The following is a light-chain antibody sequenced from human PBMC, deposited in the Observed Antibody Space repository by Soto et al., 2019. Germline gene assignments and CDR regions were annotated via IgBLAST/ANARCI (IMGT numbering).Light chain of an antibody. Sequence: EIVLTQSPGTLSLSPGERATLSCRAGQSVSSTYLAWFQQTPGQPPRLLIYGASTRATGVPDRFSGSGSGTDFTLTISRLEPEDFAVYYCQQSDVSPYTFGQGTKLEIK. CDR2: GAS. V-gene: IGKV3-20*01. CDR3: QQSDVSPYT. J-gene: IGKJ2*01. CDR1: QSVSSTY.